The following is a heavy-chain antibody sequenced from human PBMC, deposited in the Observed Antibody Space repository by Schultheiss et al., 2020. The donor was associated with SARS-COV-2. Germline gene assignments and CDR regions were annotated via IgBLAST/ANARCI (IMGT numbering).Heavy chain of an antibody. J-gene: IGHJ4*02. D-gene: IGHD5-18*01. CDR1: GGSISSYY. V-gene: IGHV4-59*01. Sequence: SETLSLTCTVSGGSISSYYWTWIRQPPGKGLEWIGCFYYSGTTNYNPSLKSRVTISVDTSKNQFSLKLSSVTAADTAVYYCARSGNSYASFDSWGQGNLVTVSS. CDR2: FYYSGTT. CDR3: ARSGNSYASFDS.